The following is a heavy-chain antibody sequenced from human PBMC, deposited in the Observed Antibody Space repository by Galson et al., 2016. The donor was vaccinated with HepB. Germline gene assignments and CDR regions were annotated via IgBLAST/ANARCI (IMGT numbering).Heavy chain of an antibody. CDR1: GFTFRSYW. Sequence: YLILSCAASGFTFRSYWMCWVSQAPGKGLEWVANINQDGGAKYSGESVQGRFTISRDNGKNSLYLQMSSLRVEDAGVYYCASRLDTQRRISGWGGGMDVWGQGTTVTVS. D-gene: IGHD6-19*01. V-gene: IGHV3-7*01. CDR2: INQDGGAK. CDR3: ASRLDTQRRISGWGGGMDV. J-gene: IGHJ6*02.